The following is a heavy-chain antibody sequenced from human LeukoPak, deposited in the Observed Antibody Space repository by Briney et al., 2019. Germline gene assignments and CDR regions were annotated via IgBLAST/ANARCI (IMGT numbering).Heavy chain of an antibody. CDR2: ISSSSATI. V-gene: IGHV3-48*01. Sequence: PGGSLRLSCAASGFTFSSYSMNWVRQAPGKGLEWVSYISSSSATIYYADSVKGRFTISRDNAKNSLYLQMNSLRAEDTAVYYCARDLGPLVRGENCFAPWARGTRVPVS. J-gene: IGHJ5*02. D-gene: IGHD3-10*01. CDR1: GFTFSSYS. CDR3: ARDLGPLVRGENCFAP.